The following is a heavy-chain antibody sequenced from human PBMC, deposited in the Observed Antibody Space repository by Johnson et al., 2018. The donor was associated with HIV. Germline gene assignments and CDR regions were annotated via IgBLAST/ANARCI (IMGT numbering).Heavy chain of an antibody. CDR3: ARSQTMIVDGADAFDI. V-gene: IGHV3-30-3*01. D-gene: IGHD3-22*01. CDR1: GFTFSSYA. CDR2: ISYDGSNK. J-gene: IGHJ3*02. Sequence: QVQLVESGGCVVQPGRSLRLSCAASGFTFSSYAMHWVRQAPGKGLEWVAVISYDGSNKYYADSVKGRFTISRDNSKNTLYLQMNSLRAEDTAVYYCARSQTMIVDGADAFDIWGQGTMVTVSS.